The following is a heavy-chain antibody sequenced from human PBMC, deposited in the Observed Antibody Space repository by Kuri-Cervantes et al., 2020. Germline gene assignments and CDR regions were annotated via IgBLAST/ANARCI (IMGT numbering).Heavy chain of an antibody. V-gene: IGHV4-31*02. CDR1: GGSISSGDYY. CDR3: AREGPYSSSWYAFDY. D-gene: IGHD6-13*01. J-gene: IGHJ4*02. Sequence: SCTVSGGSISSGDYYWNWIRQPPGKGLEWIGYIYYSGSTYYNPSLKSRVTISVDTSKNQFSLKLSSVTAADTAVYYCAREGPYSSSWYAFDYWGQGTLVTVSS. CDR2: IYYSGST.